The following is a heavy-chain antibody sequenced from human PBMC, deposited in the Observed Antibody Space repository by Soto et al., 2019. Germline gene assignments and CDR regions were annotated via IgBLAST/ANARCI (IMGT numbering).Heavy chain of an antibody. D-gene: IGHD3-22*01. J-gene: IGHJ5*01. V-gene: IGHV4-31*03. CDR3: ARGGYYDYRGYDS. CDR2: IHYSGDT. Sequence: SENLSHTCTVSGGSMSSGNYYCSWIRQHPGKGLEWIGYIHYSGDTYYNPSLKSRVTMSIDTSKNQFSLNLSSVTAADTAVYYCARGGYYDYRGYDSWGHGTLVT. CDR1: GGSMSSGNYY.